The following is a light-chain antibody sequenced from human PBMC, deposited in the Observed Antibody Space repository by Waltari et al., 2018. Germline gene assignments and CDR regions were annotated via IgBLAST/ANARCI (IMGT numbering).Light chain of an antibody. CDR2: VAS. J-gene: IGKJ1*01. CDR1: QSVRGS. Sequence: EIVLTQSPGTLSLSPGERATLPCRASQSVRGSLAWYQQKAGQSPRLLIYVASSRATGIPDRFSGSGSGTDFSLTISRLEPEDFAVYYCQHYVRLPATFGQGTKVEIK. V-gene: IGKV3-20*01. CDR3: QHYVRLPAT.